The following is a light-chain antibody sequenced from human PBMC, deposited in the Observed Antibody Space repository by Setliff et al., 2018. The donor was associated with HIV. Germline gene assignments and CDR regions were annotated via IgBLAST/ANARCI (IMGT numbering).Light chain of an antibody. CDR2: FDS. J-gene: IGLJ3*02. Sequence: SYELTQSPSVSVAPGKTARITCGGYNIGSKSAHWHQQKPGQAPMLVISFDSDRPSGIPERFSGSNSGNTATLTISRVDAGDEADYYCQVWDTSSDRGVFGGGTKVTVL. CDR1: NIGSKS. V-gene: IGLV3-21*04. CDR3: QVWDTSSDRGV.